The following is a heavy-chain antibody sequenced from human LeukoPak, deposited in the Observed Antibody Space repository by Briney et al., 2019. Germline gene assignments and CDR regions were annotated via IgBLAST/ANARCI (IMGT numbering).Heavy chain of an antibody. D-gene: IGHD3-22*01. CDR2: ISSSGSTM. CDR3: ARDRTYYYDSSGYYRVDHFDY. CDR1: GFTFSDYY. Sequence: GGSLRLSCAASGFTFSDYYMSWIRQAPGKGLEWVSYISSSGSTMYYADSVKGRFTISRDNAKNSLYLQMNSLRAEDTAVYYCARDRTYYYDSSGYYRVDHFDYWGQGTLVTVSS. J-gene: IGHJ4*02. V-gene: IGHV3-11*01.